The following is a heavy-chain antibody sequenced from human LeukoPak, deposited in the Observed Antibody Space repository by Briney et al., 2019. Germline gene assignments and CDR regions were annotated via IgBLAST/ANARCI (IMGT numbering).Heavy chain of an antibody. CDR1: GFTFSSYA. D-gene: IGHD3-9*01. J-gene: IGHJ4*02. Sequence: GGSLRLSCAASGFTFSSYAMSWVRQAPGKGLEWVSTISGSGGNTYYADSVKGRFTISRDNSKNTLYLQMNSLRAEDTAVYYCARDFSYFRIHFDYWGQGTLVTVSS. CDR3: ARDFSYFRIHFDY. V-gene: IGHV3-23*01. CDR2: ISGSGGNT.